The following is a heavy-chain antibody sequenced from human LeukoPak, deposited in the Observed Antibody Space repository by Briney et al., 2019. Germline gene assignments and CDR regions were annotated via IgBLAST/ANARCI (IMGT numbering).Heavy chain of an antibody. CDR3: ARGRTRSYFDY. CDR2: INHSGST. CDR1: GGSFSGYY. J-gene: IGHJ4*02. Sequence: SETLSLTCAVYGGSFSGYYWSWIRQPPGKGLEWIGEINHSGSTNYNPSFKSRVTISVDTSKNQFPLKLNSVTAADAAVYYCARGRTRSYFDYWGQATLVSVSS. V-gene: IGHV4-34*01.